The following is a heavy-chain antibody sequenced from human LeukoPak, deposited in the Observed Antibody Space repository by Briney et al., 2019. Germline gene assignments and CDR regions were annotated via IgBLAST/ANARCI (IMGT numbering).Heavy chain of an antibody. V-gene: IGHV3-74*01. CDR2: INSDGSST. CDR1: GFTFSSYW. D-gene: IGHD3-10*01. J-gene: IGHJ6*02. Sequence: GGSLRLSCAASGFTFSSYWMHWVRQAPGKGLVWVSRINSDGSSTSYADSVKGRFTISRGNAKNTLYLQMNSLRAEDTAVYYCARGGRGYYGSGSYYRYYYYYYGMDVWGQGTTVTVSS. CDR3: ARGGRGYYGSGSYYRYYYYYYGMDV.